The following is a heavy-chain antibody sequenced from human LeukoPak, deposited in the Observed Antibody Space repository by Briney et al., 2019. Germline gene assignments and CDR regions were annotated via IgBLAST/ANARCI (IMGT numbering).Heavy chain of an antibody. J-gene: IGHJ4*02. CDR3: ARVPYCGGDCYPFDY. CDR1: GGSISSSSYY. D-gene: IGHD2-21*02. V-gene: IGHV4-61*05. CDR2: IYYSGST. Sequence: SETLSLTCTVSGGSISSSSYYWGWIRQPPGKGLEWIGYIYYSGSTNYNPSLKSRVTISVDTSKNQFSLKLSSVTAADTAVYYCARVPYCGGDCYPFDYWGQGTLVTVSS.